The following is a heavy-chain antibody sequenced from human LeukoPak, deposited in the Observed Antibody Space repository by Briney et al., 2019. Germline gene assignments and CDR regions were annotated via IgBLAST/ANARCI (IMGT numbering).Heavy chain of an antibody. D-gene: IGHD3-22*01. CDR2: ISSNGGST. J-gene: IGHJ4*02. CDR1: GFSFSNYW. V-gene: IGHV3-64D*06. CDR3: VKGNYYDSSGEALY. Sequence: GGSLRLSCAASGFSFSNYWMHWVRQAPGKGLEYVSAISSNGGSTYYADSVKGRFTISRDNSKNTLYLQMSSLRAEDTAVYYCVKGNYYDSSGEALYWGQGTLVTVSS.